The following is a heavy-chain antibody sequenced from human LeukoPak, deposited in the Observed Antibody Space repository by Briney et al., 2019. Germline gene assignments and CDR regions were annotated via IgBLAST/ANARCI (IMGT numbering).Heavy chain of an antibody. D-gene: IGHD5-12*01. CDR3: ARGESGYDPIDY. V-gene: IGHV4-59*01. CDR2: IYYSGST. J-gene: IGHJ4*02. Sequence: SETLSLTCTVSGGSISSYYWSWIRQPPGKGLEWIGYIYYSGSTNYNPSLKSRVTISVDTSKNQFSLKLSTVTAADTAVYYCARGESGYDPIDYWGQGTLITVSS. CDR1: GGSISSYY.